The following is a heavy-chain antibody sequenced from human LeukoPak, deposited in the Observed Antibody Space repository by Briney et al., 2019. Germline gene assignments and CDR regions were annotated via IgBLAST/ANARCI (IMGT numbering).Heavy chain of an antibody. CDR3: ARDEASLNCGGDCYDAFDI. Sequence: SETLSLTCTVSGDSISTSNSYWGWIRQPPGKGLEWIGSIYYSGNTYYNASLKSRVTISVDTSKNQFSLKLSSVTAADTAVYYCARDEASLNCGGDCYDAFDIWGQGTMVTVSS. J-gene: IGHJ3*02. CDR2: IYYSGNT. CDR1: GDSISTSNSY. V-gene: IGHV4-39*07. D-gene: IGHD2-21*02.